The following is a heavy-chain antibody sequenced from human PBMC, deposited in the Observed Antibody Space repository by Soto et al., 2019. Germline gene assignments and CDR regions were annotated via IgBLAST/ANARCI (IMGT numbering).Heavy chain of an antibody. V-gene: IGHV3-48*03. CDR2: ISSSGGTI. CDR3: ARVGAGSGLDY. Sequence: GSLRLSGAASVFTFRSYEMNWVRQAPGKGLEWVSYISSSGGTIYYADSVKGRFTISRDNAKNSLYLQMNSLRAEDTAVYYCARVGAGSGLDYWGQGTLVTVSS. CDR1: VFTFRSYE. J-gene: IGHJ4*02. D-gene: IGHD6-25*01.